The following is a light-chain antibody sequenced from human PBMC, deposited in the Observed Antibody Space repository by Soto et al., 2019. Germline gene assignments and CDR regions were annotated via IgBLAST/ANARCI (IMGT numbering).Light chain of an antibody. CDR3: QQYGSSPFT. Sequence: EIVLTQSPGTLSLSPGERATLSCRASQTVSNNYLAWYQQKPGQAPRLLIYGASNRGTGIPDRSSGSGSGTDFTLTISRLEPEDFAVYYCQQYGSSPFTFGPGTTVDIK. CDR1: QTVSNNY. J-gene: IGKJ3*01. CDR2: GAS. V-gene: IGKV3-20*01.